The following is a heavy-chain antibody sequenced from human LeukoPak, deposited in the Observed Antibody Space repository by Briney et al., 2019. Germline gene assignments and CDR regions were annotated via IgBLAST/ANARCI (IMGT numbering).Heavy chain of an antibody. D-gene: IGHD5-12*01. Sequence: PSETLSLTCTASGGSISSYYWSWIRQPPGKGLEWIGYIYYSGSTNYNPSLKSRVTISVDTSKNQFSLKLSSVTAADTAVYYCARLPLSSGSYFDYWGQGTLVTVSS. CDR3: ARLPLSSGSYFDY. J-gene: IGHJ4*02. V-gene: IGHV4-59*01. CDR2: IYYSGST. CDR1: GGSISSYY.